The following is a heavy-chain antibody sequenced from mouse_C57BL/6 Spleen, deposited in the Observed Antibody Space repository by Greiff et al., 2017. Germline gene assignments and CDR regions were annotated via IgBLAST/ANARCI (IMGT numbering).Heavy chain of an antibody. J-gene: IGHJ4*01. Sequence: EVKLVESGPGMVKPSQSLSLTCTVTGYSITSGYDWHWIRHFPGNKLEWMGYISYSGSTNYNPSLKSRISITLDTSKNHFFLKLNSVTTEDTATYYCARSLLGYYYAMDYWGQGTSVTVSS. D-gene: IGHD2-4*01. CDR2: ISYSGST. V-gene: IGHV3-1*01. CDR1: GYSITSGYD. CDR3: ARSLLGYYYAMDY.